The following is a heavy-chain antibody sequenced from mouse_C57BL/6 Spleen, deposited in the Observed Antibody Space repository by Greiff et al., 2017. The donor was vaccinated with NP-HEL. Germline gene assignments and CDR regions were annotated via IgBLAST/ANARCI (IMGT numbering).Heavy chain of an antibody. J-gene: IGHJ4*01. V-gene: IGHV3-6*01. CDR3: ARDQDYGMDY. Sequence: EVQLVESGPGLVKPSQSLSLTCSVTGYSITSGYYWNWIRQFPGNKLEWMGYISYDGSNNYNPSLKNRISITRDTSKNQFFLKLNSVTTEDTATYYCARDQDYGMDYWGQGTSVTVSS. CDR2: ISYDGSN. D-gene: IGHD3-2*02. CDR1: GYSITSGYY.